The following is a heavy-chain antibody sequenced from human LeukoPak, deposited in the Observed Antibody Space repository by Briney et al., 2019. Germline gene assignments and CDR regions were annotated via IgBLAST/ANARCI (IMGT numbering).Heavy chain of an antibody. J-gene: IGHJ6*03. D-gene: IGHD3-16*01. V-gene: IGHV4-39*07. CDR1: AGSITSSSYY. Sequence: PSETLSLTCTVSAGSITSSSYYWGWIRQPPGKGLEWIGTLYYTGNTYYNPSLKSRVTISVDTSKNQFSLKLSSVTAADTAVYYCARETSQKGAHYMDVWGKGTTVTISS. CDR2: LYYTGNT. CDR3: ARETSQKGAHYMDV.